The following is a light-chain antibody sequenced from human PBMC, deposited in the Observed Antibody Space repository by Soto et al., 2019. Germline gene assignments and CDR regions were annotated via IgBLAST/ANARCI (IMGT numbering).Light chain of an antibody. Sequence: EIEVTQSPGTLSMSAGERSTLSFRASQSVSSNYLAWYQQKPGQAPRLLIYGASSRATGIPDRFSGSGSGTEFTLTISRLEPEDFAVYYCHKYGISPFGGGSKVDIK. CDR1: QSVSSNY. J-gene: IGKJ4*01. V-gene: IGKV3-20*01. CDR3: HKYGISP. CDR2: GAS.